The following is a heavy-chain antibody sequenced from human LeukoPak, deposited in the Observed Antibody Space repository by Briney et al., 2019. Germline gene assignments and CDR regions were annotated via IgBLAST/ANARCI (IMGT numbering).Heavy chain of an antibody. D-gene: IGHD2-15*01. CDR3: ARAVDGGSFPYYYYYMDV. CDR2: IYRSGST. Sequence: PSETLSLTCTVSGGSISTSSYYWGWLRQPPGTGLEWIGEIYRSGSTNYNPSLKSRVTISVDKSKNQFSLKLSSVTAADTAVYYCARAVDGGSFPYYYYYMDVWSKGTTVTISS. V-gene: IGHV4-39*07. CDR1: GGSISTSSYY. J-gene: IGHJ6*03.